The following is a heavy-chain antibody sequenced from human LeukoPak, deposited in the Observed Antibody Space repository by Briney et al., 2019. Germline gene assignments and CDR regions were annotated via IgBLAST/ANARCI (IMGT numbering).Heavy chain of an antibody. CDR2: IIPIFGTA. V-gene: IGHV1-69*13. D-gene: IGHD3-22*01. CDR1: GYTFTSYG. Sequence: GASVKVSCKASGYTFTSYGISWVRQAPGQGLEWMGGIIPIFGTANYAQKFQGRVTITADESTSTAYMELSSLRSEDTAVYYCARGPRYYYDSSPYWYFDLWGRGTLVTVSS. CDR3: ARGPRYYYDSSPYWYFDL. J-gene: IGHJ2*01.